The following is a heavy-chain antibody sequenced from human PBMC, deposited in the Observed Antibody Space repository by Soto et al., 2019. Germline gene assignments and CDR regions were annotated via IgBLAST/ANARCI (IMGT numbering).Heavy chain of an antibody. CDR2: ISSSSSYT. J-gene: IGHJ4*02. D-gene: IGHD3-10*01. V-gene: IGHV3-11*06. Sequence: GGSLRLSCAASGFTFSDYYMSWIRQAPGKGLEWVSYISSSSSYTNYADSVKGRFTISRDNAKNSLYLQMNSLRAEDTAVYYCARILSITMVRGVTRDNDYWGQGTLVTVSS. CDR1: GFTFSDYY. CDR3: ARILSITMVRGVTRDNDY.